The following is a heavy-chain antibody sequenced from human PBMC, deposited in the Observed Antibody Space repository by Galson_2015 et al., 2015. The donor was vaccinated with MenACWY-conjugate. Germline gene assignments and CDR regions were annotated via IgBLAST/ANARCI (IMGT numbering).Heavy chain of an antibody. CDR1: GGSASSSGYY. J-gene: IGHJ4*02. CDR2: IYDSGTT. V-gene: IGHV4-61*08. CDR3: AREFSY. Sequence: QVQLQESGPGLVKPSETLSLTCTVSGGSASSSGYYWTWIRQPPGKGLEWIGLIYDSGTTKYNPSRKRRVTISLDTSKNQVSLKLSSVTAADTAVYYCAREFSYWGQGTLVTVSS. D-gene: IGHD2/OR15-2a*01.